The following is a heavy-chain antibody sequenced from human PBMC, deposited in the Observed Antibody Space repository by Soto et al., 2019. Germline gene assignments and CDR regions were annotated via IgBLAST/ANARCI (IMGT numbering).Heavy chain of an antibody. V-gene: IGHV3-53*01. CDR2: IYAGTIT. J-gene: IGHJ4*02. D-gene: IGHD3-22*01. Sequence: GGSLRLSCAVSGITVSSYYMIWVRQAAGKGLEWVSVIYAGTITYYADSVKGRFTIYRDNSKNTLNLEMNSLRVEDTAVYYCARIPYDNSGTIFDYWGQGTLVTVSS. CDR3: ARIPYDNSGTIFDY. CDR1: GITVSSYY.